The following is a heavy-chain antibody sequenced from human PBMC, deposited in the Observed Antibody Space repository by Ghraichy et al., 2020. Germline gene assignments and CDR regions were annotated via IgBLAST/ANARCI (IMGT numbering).Heavy chain of an antibody. CDR3: ARGSKVVRFFFYDGMDV. CDR1: GFTFSAYS. Sequence: LSLTCVGSGFTFSAYSMNWVRQSPGKGLEWVSYITSSSRTTSYADSVKGRFTISRDNAQNSLYLQMDSLRDEDTAVYYCARGSKVVRFFFYDGMDVWGQGTTVTVSS. J-gene: IGHJ6*02. V-gene: IGHV3-48*02. CDR2: ITSSSRTT. D-gene: IGHD4-23*01.